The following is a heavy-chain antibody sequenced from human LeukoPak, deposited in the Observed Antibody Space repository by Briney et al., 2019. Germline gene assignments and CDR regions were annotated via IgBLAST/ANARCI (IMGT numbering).Heavy chain of an antibody. V-gene: IGHV1-2*02. D-gene: IGHD3-22*01. Sequence: GASVKVSCKASGYTFTGYYMHWVRQAPGQGLEWMGWINPNSGGTNYAQKFQGRVTMTRDTSISTAYMELSRLRSDDTAVYYCARESRVAHYYDSSGTCDPWGQGTLVTVSA. CDR3: ARESRVAHYYDSSGTCDP. CDR1: GYTFTGYY. CDR2: INPNSGGT. J-gene: IGHJ5*02.